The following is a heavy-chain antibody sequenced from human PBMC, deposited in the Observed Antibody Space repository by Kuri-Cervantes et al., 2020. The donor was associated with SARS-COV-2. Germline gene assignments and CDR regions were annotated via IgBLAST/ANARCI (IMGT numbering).Heavy chain of an antibody. Sequence: SGPTLVKPTQTLTLTCTFSGFSLSTSGVGVGWIRQPPGKALEWLALIYWDDDKRYGPSLKSRLTITKDTSKSQVVLTMTNMDPVDTATYYCARTYDYYDSSGYYPGAFDIWGQGTMVTVSS. V-gene: IGHV2-5*05. CDR1: GFSLSTSGVG. J-gene: IGHJ3*02. CDR2: IYWDDDK. CDR3: ARTYDYYDSSGYYPGAFDI. D-gene: IGHD3-22*01.